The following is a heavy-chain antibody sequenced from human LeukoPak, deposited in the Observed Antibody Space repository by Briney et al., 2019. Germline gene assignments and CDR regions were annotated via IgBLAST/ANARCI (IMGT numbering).Heavy chain of an antibody. J-gene: IGHJ3*02. D-gene: IGHD3-22*01. Sequence: ASVTVSCKASGYTFTSYGISWVGQAPGQGLEWMGWISAYNGNTNYAKKLQSRVTLTTDTSTSTAYMELRSLRSDDTAVYYGARDQGYYDSSGYYGDAFDIWGQGTMVTASS. V-gene: IGHV1-18*01. CDR1: GYTFTSYG. CDR3: ARDQGYYDSSGYYGDAFDI. CDR2: ISAYNGNT.